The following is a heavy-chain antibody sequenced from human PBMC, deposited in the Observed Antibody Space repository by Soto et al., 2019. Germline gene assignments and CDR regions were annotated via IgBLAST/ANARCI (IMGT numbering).Heavy chain of an antibody. J-gene: IGHJ6*03. CDR2: IYYSGST. V-gene: IGHV4-59*08. CDR1: GGSISSYY. Sequence: SETLSLTCTVSGGSISSYYWSWIRHPPGKGLEWNGNIYYSGSTNYNPYLKSRVTISVDTSKNQFSLKLSSVTASFTSVYYCARNAPASGYYYMDVWGKGTTVTVSS. CDR3: ARNAPASGYYYMDV. D-gene: IGHD3-10*01.